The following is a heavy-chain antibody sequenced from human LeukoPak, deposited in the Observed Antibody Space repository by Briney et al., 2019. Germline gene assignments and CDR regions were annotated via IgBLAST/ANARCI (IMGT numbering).Heavy chain of an antibody. CDR3: ARVGYCSSSTCRNYFDY. D-gene: IGHD2-2*01. CDR2: IYYTGST. CDR1: GGSISSYY. J-gene: IGHJ4*02. V-gene: IGHV4-59*08. Sequence: PSETLSLTCTVSGGSISSYYWSWIRQPPGKGLEWIGYIYYTGSTNYNPSLKSRVTISVDTSKNQFSLKLSSVTAADTAVYYCARVGYCSSSTCRNYFDYWGQGTLVTVSS.